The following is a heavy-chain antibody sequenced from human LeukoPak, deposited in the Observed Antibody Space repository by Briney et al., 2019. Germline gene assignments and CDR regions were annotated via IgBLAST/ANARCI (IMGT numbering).Heavy chain of an antibody. J-gene: IGHJ3*02. V-gene: IGHV3-30*04. CDR1: GFTSSIYP. D-gene: IGHD2-8*01. CDR3: ASENGAFDI. Sequence: GGSLRLSCAASGFTSSIYPMHWVRQAPGKGLEWVAVIAYDGSYKYYADSVKGRFTISRDNSKSTMYLLMNSLRAEDTAVYYCASENGAFDIWGPGTVVTVSS. CDR2: IAYDGSYK.